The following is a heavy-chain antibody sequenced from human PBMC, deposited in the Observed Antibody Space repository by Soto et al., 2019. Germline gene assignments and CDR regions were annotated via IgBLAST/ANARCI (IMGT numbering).Heavy chain of an antibody. D-gene: IGHD6-13*01. V-gene: IGHV1-69*13. CDR3: ARMMYSSSWPIYYYYYGMDV. CDR1: GGTFSSYA. J-gene: IGHJ6*02. CDR2: IIPIFGTA. Sequence: GASVKVSCKASGGTFSSYAISWVRQAPGQGLEWMGGIIPIFGTANYAQKFQGRVTITADESTSTAYMELSSLRSEDTAVYYCARMMYSSSWPIYYYYYGMDVWGQGTTVTVSS.